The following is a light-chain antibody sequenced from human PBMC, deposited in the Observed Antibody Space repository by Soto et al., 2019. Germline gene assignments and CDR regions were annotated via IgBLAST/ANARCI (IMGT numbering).Light chain of an antibody. V-gene: IGKV4-1*01. CDR2: WAS. CDR3: QQYYIAWT. J-gene: IGKJ1*01. Sequence: DIVMTQSPDSLAVSLGERATINCKSSQSVLYSFNNQNYLAWYQHKPGQPPKLLISWASTREAGVPDRFSGSGPGTDFTLTISSLQAEDVAVYYCQQYYIAWTFGQGTKVEIK. CDR1: QSVLYSFNNQNY.